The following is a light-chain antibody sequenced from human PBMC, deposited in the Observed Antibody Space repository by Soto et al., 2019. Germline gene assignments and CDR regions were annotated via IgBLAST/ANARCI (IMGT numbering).Light chain of an antibody. V-gene: IGKV3-15*01. CDR1: QSVSSN. CDR2: GAS. CDR3: QQYKNWPPWT. Sequence: EMVMTQSPATLSVSPGERATLSCRGSQSVSSNLAWYQQKPGQAPRLLIYGASTRATGIPARFSGSGSGTEFTPTISSLQSEDFAVYYCQQYKNWPPWTFGQGTKVDI. J-gene: IGKJ1*01.